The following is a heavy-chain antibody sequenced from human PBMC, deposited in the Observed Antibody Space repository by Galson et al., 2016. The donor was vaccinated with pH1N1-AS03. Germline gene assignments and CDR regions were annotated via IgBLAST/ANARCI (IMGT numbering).Heavy chain of an antibody. D-gene: IGHD6-13*01. CDR1: GGSVSSSHYY. J-gene: IGHJ6*02. CDR2: IYYSGGT. Sequence: ETLSLTCTVSGGSVSSSHYYWGWIRQPPGKGPEWIGSIYYSGGTSYNPSLESRVSILADTSKNQLSLMLTSVTAADTAVYYCARHYTFTSSCKYHYLDVWGQGTTVTVAS. CDR3: ARHYTFTSSCKYHYLDV. V-gene: IGHV4-39*01.